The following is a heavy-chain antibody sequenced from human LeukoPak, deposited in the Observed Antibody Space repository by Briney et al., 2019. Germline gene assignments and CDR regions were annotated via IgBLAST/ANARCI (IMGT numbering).Heavy chain of an antibody. CDR2: VYYSGST. J-gene: IGHJ1*01. CDR3: AGLNNSSSWYLGEYVQH. Sequence: SETLSLTCTVSGGSISSSSYYWGWIRQPPGKGLEWIGSVYYSGSTYYNPSLKSRVTISVDTSKNQFSLKLSSVTAADTAVYYCAGLNNSSSWYLGEYVQHWGQGTMVTVSS. CDR1: GGSISSSSYY. V-gene: IGHV4-39*01. D-gene: IGHD6-13*01.